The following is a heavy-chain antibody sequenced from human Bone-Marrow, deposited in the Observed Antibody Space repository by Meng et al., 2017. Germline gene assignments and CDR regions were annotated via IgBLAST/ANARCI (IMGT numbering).Heavy chain of an antibody. V-gene: IGHV5-51*01. D-gene: IGHD6-19*01. CDR3: ARVGTTFSSAFPH. J-gene: IGHJ1*01. CDR2: IYPGDSDT. CDR1: EYSFTSYF. Sequence: GESLKISCQGFEYSFTSYFIAWVRQMPGKGLEWLWCIYPGDSDTRYSPSLQGQVTISVDKSINTDYLQWGSLKASDSGMYFCARVGTTFSSAFPHWGQGTLVTVSS.